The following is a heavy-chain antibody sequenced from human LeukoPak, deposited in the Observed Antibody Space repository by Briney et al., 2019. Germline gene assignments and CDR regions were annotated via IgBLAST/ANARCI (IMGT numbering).Heavy chain of an antibody. J-gene: IGHJ5*02. CDR2: VYYSGST. Sequence: SETLSLTCTFSVDSISTYYWSWIRQPPGKGLEWIGYVYYSGSTNHNPSLKSRVTMSIDTSKNQFFLELSSVTAADTAVYYCMRHTWFGTRHWFDPWGQGILVTVSS. CDR1: VDSISTYY. CDR3: MRHTWFGTRHWFDP. D-gene: IGHD3-10*01. V-gene: IGHV4-59*08.